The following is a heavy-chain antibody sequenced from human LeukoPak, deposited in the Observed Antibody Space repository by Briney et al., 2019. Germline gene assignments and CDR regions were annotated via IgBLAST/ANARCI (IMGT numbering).Heavy chain of an antibody. CDR2: IYYSGST. Sequence: SETLSLTCTVSGGSISSSSYYWGWIRQPPGKGLEWIGSIYYSGSTYYNPSLKSRVTISVDTSKNQFSLKLSSVTAADTAVYYCARCGGPDCWGQGTLVTVSS. D-gene: IGHD2-21*01. J-gene: IGHJ4*02. CDR3: ARCGGPDC. CDR1: GGSISSSSYY. V-gene: IGHV4-39*01.